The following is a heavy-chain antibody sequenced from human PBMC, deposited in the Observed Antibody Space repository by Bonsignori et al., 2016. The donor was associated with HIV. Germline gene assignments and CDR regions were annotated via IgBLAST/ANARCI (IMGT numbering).Heavy chain of an antibody. CDR3: ANKLFGEGHFDC. D-gene: IGHD3-10*01. Sequence: WIRQPPGKGLEWVSGISERGTTHADSVKGRFTISRDNSKNTLYLQMNSLRADDTALYYCANKLFGEGHFDCWGQGTLVTVSS. CDR2: ISERGTT. V-gene: IGHV3-23*01. J-gene: IGHJ4*02.